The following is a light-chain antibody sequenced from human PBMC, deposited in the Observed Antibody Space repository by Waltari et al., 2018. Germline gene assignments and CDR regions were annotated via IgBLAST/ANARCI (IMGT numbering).Light chain of an antibody. CDR3: QQYGSSPLT. J-gene: IGKJ4*01. Sequence: EIVLTQSPGTLSLSPGERATLSCRASQSVTSNYLAWYQQKPGQAPRLLMYGASSRATGIPERFSGSGSGTDFTLTISRLGPEDFAVYCCQQYGSSPLTFGGGTKVEIE. V-gene: IGKV3-20*01. CDR2: GAS. CDR1: QSVTSNY.